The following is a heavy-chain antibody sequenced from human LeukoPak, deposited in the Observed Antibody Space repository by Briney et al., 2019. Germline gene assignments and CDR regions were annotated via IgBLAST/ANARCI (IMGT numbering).Heavy chain of an antibody. CDR1: GYRFSSYW. CDR2: IYPGDSDA. V-gene: IGHV5-51*01. CDR3: ARPGASGNYKPFDI. D-gene: IGHD4-11*01. J-gene: IGHJ3*02. Sequence: HGESLKISCQGSGYRFSSYWIGWVRQMPGKGLEWMGIIYPGDSDARYNPSFQGQVTISADKSISTAYLQWSSVKASDSAMYYCARPGASGNYKPFDIWGQGTMVTVSS.